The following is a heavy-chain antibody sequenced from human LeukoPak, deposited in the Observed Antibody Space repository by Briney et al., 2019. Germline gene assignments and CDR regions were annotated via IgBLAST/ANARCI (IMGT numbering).Heavy chain of an antibody. D-gene: IGHD2-2*01. J-gene: IGHJ4*02. CDR3: ASSTRSSTSCCFDH. CDR2: INSDGSST. CDR1: GFTFSSYW. Sequence: PGGSLRLSCAASGFTFSSYWMHWVRQAPGKGLVWVSRINSDGSSTSFADSVKGRFIISRDNGRHALYVQRNSLRAEDTAVYYCASSTRSSTSCCFDHWGQGTLVTVSS. V-gene: IGHV3-74*01.